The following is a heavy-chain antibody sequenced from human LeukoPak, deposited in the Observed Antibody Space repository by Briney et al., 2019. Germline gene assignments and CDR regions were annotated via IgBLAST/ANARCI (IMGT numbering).Heavy chain of an antibody. J-gene: IGHJ4*02. Sequence: GGSLRLSCAASGFTFSSYGMHWVRQAPGKGLEWVAVISYDGSNKYYADSVKGRFTISRDNSKNTLYLQMNSLRAEDTAVYYCAKVYLFGVAPGYSLFDYWGQGTLVTVSS. CDR1: GFTFSSYG. CDR3: AKVYLFGVAPGYSLFDY. CDR2: ISYDGSNK. D-gene: IGHD3-16*01. V-gene: IGHV3-30*18.